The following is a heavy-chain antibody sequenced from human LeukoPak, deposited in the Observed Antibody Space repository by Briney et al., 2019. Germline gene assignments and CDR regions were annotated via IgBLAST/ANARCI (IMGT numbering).Heavy chain of an antibody. D-gene: IGHD5-18*01. CDR1: GFTFSGSA. V-gene: IGHV3-73*01. Sequence: PGRSLRLSCAASGFTFSGSAMHWVRQASGEGLEWVGRIRSKANSYATAYAASVKGRFTISRDDSKNTAYLQMNSLKTEDTAVYYCTRDGYSYGYGDYWGQGTLVTVSS. J-gene: IGHJ4*02. CDR3: TRDGYSYGYGDY. CDR2: IRSKANSYAT.